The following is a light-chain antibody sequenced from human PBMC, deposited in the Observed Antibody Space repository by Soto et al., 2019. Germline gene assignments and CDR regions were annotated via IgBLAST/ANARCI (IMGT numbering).Light chain of an antibody. CDR3: AAWDDSLNGRYV. Sequence: QSVLTQPPSASGTPGQRVTISCSGSISNIGSNTVNWYQQLPGTAPKLLIHTNTQRPSGVPNRFSGSKSGTSASLAISGLQSEDEADYYCAAWDDSLNGRYVFGTGTQLTVL. CDR1: ISNIGSNT. J-gene: IGLJ1*01. V-gene: IGLV1-44*01. CDR2: TNT.